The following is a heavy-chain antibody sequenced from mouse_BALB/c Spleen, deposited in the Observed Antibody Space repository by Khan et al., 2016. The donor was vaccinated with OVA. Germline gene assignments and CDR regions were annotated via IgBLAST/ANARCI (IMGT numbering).Heavy chain of an antibody. CDR1: GYTFTSYW. CDR3: ARIKKIVATYFDY. Sequence: QVQLQQPGAELVKAGASVKMSCKASGYTFTSYWMHWVKQRLGKGLEWFAETNPTNGRTYYNETFKSKATLTVDNTSSTAYMLLSSPTFEDSAVYYCARIKKIVATYFDYWCQGTTLTVSS. V-gene: IGHV1S81*02. J-gene: IGHJ2*01. D-gene: IGHD1-1*01. CDR2: TNPTNGRT.